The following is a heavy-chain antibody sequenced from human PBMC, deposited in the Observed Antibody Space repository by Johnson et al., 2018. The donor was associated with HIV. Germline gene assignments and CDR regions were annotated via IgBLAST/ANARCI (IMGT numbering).Heavy chain of an antibody. CDR1: GFTFSGSA. J-gene: IGHJ3*02. Sequence: VQLVESGGGVVQPGGSLKFSCAASGFTFSGSAMNWVRQAPGKGLDWVSYISSSGSTKYYADSVKGRFTISRDNAKNSLLLQMNSLRAEDTAIYYCARDSTPWGDDYVDYSFDIWGQGTMVTVSS. CDR3: ARDSTPWGDDYVDYSFDI. D-gene: IGHD4-17*01. V-gene: IGHV3-48*03. CDR2: ISSSGSTK.